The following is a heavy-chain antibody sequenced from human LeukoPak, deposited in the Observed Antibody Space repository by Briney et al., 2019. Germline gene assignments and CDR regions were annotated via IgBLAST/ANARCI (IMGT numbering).Heavy chain of an antibody. CDR2: MYYSGRT. V-gene: IGHV4-31*03. D-gene: IGHD2/OR15-2a*01. J-gene: IGHJ5*02. CDR3: ARVVGSTSWFDT. CDR1: GDSISSHNHF. Sequence: SQTLSLTCTVSGDSISSHNHFWSWVRQVPGKGLEWIGYMYYSGRTNYNPSLDNRLTISVDTSKNQFSLKLTSVTAADTALYYCARVVGSTSWFDTWGQGILVTVSS.